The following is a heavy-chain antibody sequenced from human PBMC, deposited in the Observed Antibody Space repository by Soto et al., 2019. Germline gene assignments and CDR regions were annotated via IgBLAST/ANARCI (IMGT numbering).Heavy chain of an antibody. J-gene: IGHJ4*02. D-gene: IGHD3-10*01. CDR3: ARGRAAGIYYILDY. CDR2: INPNSGNI. V-gene: IGHV1-8*01. CDR1: GNTFTSYD. Sequence: ASVKVSCKASGNTFTSYDINWVRQATGHGLEWMGWINPNSGNIGYAQKFRGRVTMTRDTAIRTAYMEVSRLRSDDTAVYYCARGRAAGIYYILDYWGQGTLVTVSS.